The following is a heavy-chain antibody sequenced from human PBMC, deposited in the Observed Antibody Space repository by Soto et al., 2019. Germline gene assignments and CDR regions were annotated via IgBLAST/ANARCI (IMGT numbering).Heavy chain of an antibody. J-gene: IGHJ6*03. D-gene: IGHD3-10*01. V-gene: IGHV4-39*01. Sequence: QLQLQESGPGLVKPSETLSLTCTVSGGSINSGTYYWGWIRQPPGKGLEWIGSIYNTGSTYYSPSLKSRGTVSIDAHNNRFSLRMSSVTAADTAVYSCVTPGFQYHMDVWGRGTPVTVSS. CDR3: VTPGFQYHMDV. CDR2: IYNTGST. CDR1: GGSINSGTYY.